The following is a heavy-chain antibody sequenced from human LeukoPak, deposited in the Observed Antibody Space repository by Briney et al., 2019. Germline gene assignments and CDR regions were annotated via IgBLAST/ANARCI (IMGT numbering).Heavy chain of an antibody. CDR1: GFTFSSYS. CDR3: AKDKNSRDYGDYLYWYFDL. CDR2: ISWNSGSI. D-gene: IGHD4-17*01. V-gene: IGHV3-9*01. J-gene: IGHJ2*01. Sequence: PGGSLRLSCAASGFTFSSYSMNWVRQAPGKGLEWVSGISWNSGSIGYADSVKGRFTISRDNAKSSLYLQMNSLRAEDTALYYCAKDKNSRDYGDYLYWYFDLWGRGTLVTVSS.